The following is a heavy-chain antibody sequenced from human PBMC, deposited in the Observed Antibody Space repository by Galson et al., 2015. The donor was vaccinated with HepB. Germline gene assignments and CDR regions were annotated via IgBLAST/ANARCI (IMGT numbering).Heavy chain of an antibody. CDR2: INPNSGGT. V-gene: IGHV1-2*02. CDR1: GYTFTGYY. J-gene: IGHJ3*02. Sequence: SVKVSCKASGYTFTGYYMHWVRQAPGQGLEWMGWINPNSGGTNYAQKFQGRVTMTRDTSISTAYMELSRLRSDDTAVYYCARDQSPAMIVVVLDAFDIWGQGTMVTVSS. CDR3: ARDQSPAMIVVVLDAFDI. D-gene: IGHD3-22*01.